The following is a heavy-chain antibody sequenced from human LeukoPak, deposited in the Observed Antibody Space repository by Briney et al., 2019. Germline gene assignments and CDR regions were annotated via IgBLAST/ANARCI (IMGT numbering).Heavy chain of an antibody. CDR3: ATVAYLGSSVDY. D-gene: IGHD3-16*01. CDR2: IKPNSGGT. CDR1: GYTFTAYY. J-gene: IGHJ4*02. Sequence: ASVKVSCKASGYTFTAYYMHWVRQAPGQGLEWMGWIKPNSGGTNYAQKFQGRVTMTRDTSISTAYMELSRLRSDDTAVYYCATVAYLGSSVDYWGQGTLVTISS. V-gene: IGHV1-2*02.